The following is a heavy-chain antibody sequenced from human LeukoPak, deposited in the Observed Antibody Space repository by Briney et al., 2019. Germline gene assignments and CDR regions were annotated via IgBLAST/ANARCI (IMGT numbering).Heavy chain of an antibody. CDR1: GFTFSSYW. CDR2: IKQDGSEK. J-gene: IGHJ4*02. Sequence: GGSLRLSCAASGFTFSSYWMSWVRQAPGKGLEWVANIKQDGSEKYYVDSVKGRFTISRDNAKNSLYLQMNSLRAEDTAVYYCIAAADTGAPFDYWGQGTLVTVSS. D-gene: IGHD6-13*01. CDR3: IAAADTGAPFDY. V-gene: IGHV3-7*01.